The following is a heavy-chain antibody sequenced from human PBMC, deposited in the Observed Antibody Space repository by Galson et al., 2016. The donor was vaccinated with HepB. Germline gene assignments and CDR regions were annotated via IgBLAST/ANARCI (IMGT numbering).Heavy chain of an antibody. J-gene: IGHJ5*02. D-gene: IGHD6-19*01. V-gene: IGHV3-53*05. Sequence: WVRQAPGKGLEWVSIIYSGGSTYYADSVKGRFSISRDNSKNTLYLQMDSLRVEDTAVYYCTRDGWTSNWFGHWGQGTLVTVSS. CDR2: IYSGGST. CDR3: TRDGWTSNWFGH.